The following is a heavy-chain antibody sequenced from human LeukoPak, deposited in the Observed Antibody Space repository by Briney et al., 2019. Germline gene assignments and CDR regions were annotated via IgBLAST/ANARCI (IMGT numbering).Heavy chain of an antibody. CDR3: ARGGHCSGGSCYLPLSEADRLDWFDP. D-gene: IGHD2-15*01. V-gene: IGHV1-18*01. J-gene: IGHJ5*02. CDR1: GYTFTSYG. CDR2: LSPYNGNP. Sequence: GASVKVSCKASGYTFTSYGISWVRQAPGEGLEWMGWLSPYNGNPNYAQKLQGRVTMTTDTSTSTAYMELRSLRYEDTAVYYCARGGHCSGGSCYLPLSEADRLDWFDPWGQGTLVTVSS.